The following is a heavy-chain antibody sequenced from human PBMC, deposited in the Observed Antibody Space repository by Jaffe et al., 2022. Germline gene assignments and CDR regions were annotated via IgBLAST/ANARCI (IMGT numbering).Heavy chain of an antibody. Sequence: QVQLQESGPGLVKPSQTLSLTCTVSGGSISSGSYYWSWIRQPAGKGLEWIGRIYTSGSTNYNPSLKSRVTISVDTSKNQFSLKLSSVTAADTAVYYCARDRGYYYGVYYYYYMDVWGKGTTVTVSS. D-gene: IGHD3-22*01. CDR2: IYTSGST. V-gene: IGHV4-61*02. CDR1: GGSISSGSYY. CDR3: ARDRGYYYGVYYYYYMDV. J-gene: IGHJ6*03.